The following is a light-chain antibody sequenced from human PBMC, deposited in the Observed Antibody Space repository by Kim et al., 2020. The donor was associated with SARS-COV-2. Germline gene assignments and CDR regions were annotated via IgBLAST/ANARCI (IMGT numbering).Light chain of an antibody. CDR1: NLGDKY. Sequence: SYELTQPPSVSVSPGQTATMACSGDNLGDKYVCWYQQRPGQSPVLVIYQDSKRPSGIPERFFGSNSGNTATQTISGTQAIDEADYYCQAWDSSHVLFGGG. CDR3: QAWDSSHVL. CDR2: QDS. V-gene: IGLV3-1*01. J-gene: IGLJ2*01.